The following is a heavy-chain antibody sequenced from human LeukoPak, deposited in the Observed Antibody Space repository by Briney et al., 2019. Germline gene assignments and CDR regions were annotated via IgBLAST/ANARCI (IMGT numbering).Heavy chain of an antibody. D-gene: IGHD2-2*02. CDR2: IYHSGST. Sequence: SETLSLTCAVSGYSISSGYYWGWIRRPPGKGLEWIGSIYHSGSTYYNPSLKSRVTISVDTSKNQFSLKLSSVTAADTAVYYCARDLVVVPAATPPTLGAFDIWGQGTMVTVSS. CDR1: GYSISSGYY. CDR3: ARDLVVVPAATPPTLGAFDI. J-gene: IGHJ3*02. V-gene: IGHV4-38-2*02.